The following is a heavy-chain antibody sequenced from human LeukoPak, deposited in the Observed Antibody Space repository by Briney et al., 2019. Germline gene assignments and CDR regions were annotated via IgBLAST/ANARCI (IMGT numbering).Heavy chain of an antibody. V-gene: IGHV3-30*03. CDR2: ISYDGNDK. CDR3: ARDLDASGSYDY. D-gene: IGHD1-26*01. Sequence: GGSLRLSCVASGFTFKNYGMHWVRQAPGKGLEWVGVISYDGNDKYYANSVKGRFTISRDNSKNTLYLQMNSLRAEDTAVYYCARDLDASGSYDYWGQGTLVTVSS. J-gene: IGHJ4*02. CDR1: GFTFKNYG.